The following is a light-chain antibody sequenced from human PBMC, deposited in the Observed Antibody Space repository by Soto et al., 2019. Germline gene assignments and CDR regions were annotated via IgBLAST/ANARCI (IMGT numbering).Light chain of an antibody. J-gene: IGKJ1*01. V-gene: IGKV1-5*03. CDR1: QSIDSW. Sequence: DIQMTQSHSTLSASVGDRVTISCRASQSIDSWLAWYQHKPGKAPKLLIFKASTLETGVPSRFSGSGSETEFTLTISSLQPDDSATYYCQPYNSYSRTFGQGTNVDIK. CDR2: KAS. CDR3: QPYNSYSRT.